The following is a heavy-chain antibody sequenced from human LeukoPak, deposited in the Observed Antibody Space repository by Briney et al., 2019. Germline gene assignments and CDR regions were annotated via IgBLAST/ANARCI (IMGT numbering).Heavy chain of an antibody. CDR1: GFTVSNSY. D-gene: IGHD3-16*02. Sequence: GGSLRLSCAASGFTVSNSYMTWVRQAPGKGLEWVSVLSGGGPTYYADSVKGRFTISRDNAKNSLYLQMNSLRDEDTAVYYCARDRIVGAYYYYGMDVWGQGTTVTVSS. CDR2: LSGGGPT. J-gene: IGHJ6*02. V-gene: IGHV3-53*01. CDR3: ARDRIVGAYYYYGMDV.